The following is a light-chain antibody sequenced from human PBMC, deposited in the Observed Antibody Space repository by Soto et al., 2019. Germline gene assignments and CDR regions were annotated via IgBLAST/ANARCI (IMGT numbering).Light chain of an antibody. CDR2: ENN. J-gene: IGLJ1*01. CDR3: GTWDSSLSAYV. CDR1: TRDIGGYYF. V-gene: IGLV1-51*02. Sequence: PSPLSGSPGQSVTLSRPGNTRDIGGYYFVSWYQQLPGTAPKLLIYENNKRPSGIPDRFSGSKSGTSATLGITGLQTGDEADYYCGTWDSSLSAYVFGTGTKVTV.